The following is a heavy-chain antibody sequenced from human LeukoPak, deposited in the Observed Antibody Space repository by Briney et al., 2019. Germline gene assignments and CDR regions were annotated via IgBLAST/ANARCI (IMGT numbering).Heavy chain of an antibody. J-gene: IGHJ5*02. CDR2: IIPIFGTA. D-gene: IGHD6-6*01. CDR1: GGTFSSYA. Sequence: SVKVACKASGGTFSSYAISWVRQAPGQGLEWMGGIIPIFGTANYAQKFQGRVTITTDESTSTAYMELSSLRSEDTAVYYCARSPAYSSSFSIDPWGQGTLVTVSS. V-gene: IGHV1-69*05. CDR3: ARSPAYSSSFSIDP.